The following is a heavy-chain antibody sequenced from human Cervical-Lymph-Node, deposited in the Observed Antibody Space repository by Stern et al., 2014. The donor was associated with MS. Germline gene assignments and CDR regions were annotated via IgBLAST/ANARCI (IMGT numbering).Heavy chain of an antibody. CDR1: GFSLSNSG. V-gene: IGHV3-30*03. CDR3: MGVGDAMHV. Sequence: MQLVESGGGVVQPGRSLTLSCAASGFSLSNSGMHWVRQAPGKGLEWVAVMSVVRGNRKYGDSVKGRFSIPRDIANNTLFLQMNSLRPEDTAVYYCMGVGDAMHVWGQGTTVIVSS. CDR2: MSVVRGNR. J-gene: IGHJ6*02.